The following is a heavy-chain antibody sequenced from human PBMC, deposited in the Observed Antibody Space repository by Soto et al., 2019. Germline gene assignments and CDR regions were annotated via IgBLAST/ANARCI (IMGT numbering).Heavy chain of an antibody. CDR2: INHSGST. J-gene: IGHJ5*02. CDR1: GGSFSSYY. Sequence: AETLSLTCADYGGSFSSYYWSWIRQPPGKGLEWIGEINHSGSTNYNPSLKSRVTISVDTSKNQLSLKLSSVSAADTAVYYCARGSPGPRRAARRGNWFDPWGQGTLVTVSS. D-gene: IGHD6-6*01. CDR3: ARGSPGPRRAARRGNWFDP. V-gene: IGHV4-34*01.